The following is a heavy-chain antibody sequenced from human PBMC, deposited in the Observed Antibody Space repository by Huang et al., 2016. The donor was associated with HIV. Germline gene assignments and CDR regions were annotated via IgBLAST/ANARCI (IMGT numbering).Heavy chain of an antibody. CDR2: MNPKSGNV. J-gene: IGHJ3*01. CDR3: ARGFGINYNHEAFDV. Sequence: QIQLAQSGAEVKKPGASVKVSCKASGYTFTNYDINLLRQASGPGREWMGLMNPKSGNVGYTKKFQGRVAILRNSSINTSCLEVTSLTSEDTAVYYCARGFGINYNHEAFDVWGQGTMVTVSS. V-gene: IGHV1-8*01. D-gene: IGHD3-10*01. CDR1: GYTFTNYD.